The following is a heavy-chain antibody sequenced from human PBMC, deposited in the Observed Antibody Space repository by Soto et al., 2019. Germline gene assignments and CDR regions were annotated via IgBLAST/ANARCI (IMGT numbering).Heavy chain of an antibody. V-gene: IGHV1-18*01. CDR2: ISAYNGNT. Sequence: ASVKVSCKAPGYTFTSYGISWVRQAPGQGLEWMGWISAYNGNTNYAQKLQGRVTMTTDTSTSTAYMELRSLRSDDTAVYYCARVIAVAIDNWFDPWGQGTLVTVSS. J-gene: IGHJ5*02. CDR1: GYTFTSYG. CDR3: ARVIAVAIDNWFDP. D-gene: IGHD6-19*01.